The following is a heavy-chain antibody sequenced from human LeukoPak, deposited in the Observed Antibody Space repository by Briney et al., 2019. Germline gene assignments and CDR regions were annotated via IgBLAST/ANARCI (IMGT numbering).Heavy chain of an antibody. CDR1: GFTFSNFA. CDR3: HQRDSDH. Sequence: GGSLRPSCAASGFTFSNFAMTWVRQAPGKGLDWVSIITSSGGNSYCSDSVKGRFTISRDNSKNTVYLHLNSLRVEDTAVYYCHQRDSDHWGQGTLVTVSS. J-gene: IGHJ4*02. V-gene: IGHV3-23*01. CDR2: ITSSGGNS.